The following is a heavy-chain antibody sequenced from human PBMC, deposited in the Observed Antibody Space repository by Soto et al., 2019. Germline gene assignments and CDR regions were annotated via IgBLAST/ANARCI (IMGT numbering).Heavy chain of an antibody. V-gene: IGHV3-30-3*01. D-gene: IGHD2-21*01. CDR1: GFTFSSYA. Sequence: QVQLVESGGGVVQPGRSLRLSCAASGFTFSSYAMHWVRQAPGKGLEWVAVILYDGSNKYYADSVKGRFTISRDNSKNTLYMQMNSLRAEDTAVDYCSCETGSGDDYGMDVWGQGTTVTVSS. CDR3: SCETGSGDDYGMDV. CDR2: ILYDGSNK. J-gene: IGHJ6*02.